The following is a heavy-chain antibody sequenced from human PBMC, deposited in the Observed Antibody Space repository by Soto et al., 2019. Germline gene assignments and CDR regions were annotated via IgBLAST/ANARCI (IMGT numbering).Heavy chain of an antibody. CDR3: ARDDSRAVADIENWFDP. CDR1: GGTFSSYA. CDR2: IIPIFGTA. V-gene: IGHV1-69*13. J-gene: IGHJ5*02. D-gene: IGHD6-19*01. Sequence: SVKVSCKASGGTFSSYAISWVRQAPGQGLEWMGGIIPIFGTANYAQKFQGRVTITADESTSTAYMELSSLRSEDTAVYYCARDDSRAVADIENWFDPWGQGTLVTVXS.